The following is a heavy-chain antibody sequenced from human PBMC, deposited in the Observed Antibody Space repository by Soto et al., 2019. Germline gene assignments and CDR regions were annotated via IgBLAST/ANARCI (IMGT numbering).Heavy chain of an antibody. J-gene: IGHJ6*02. CDR2: IYHSGST. D-gene: IGHD3-3*01. V-gene: IGHV4-4*02. CDR1: GDSISSSNW. Sequence: QVQLQESGPGLVKPSETLSLTCAVSGDSISSSNWWSWVRQSPGKGLEWIGEIYHSGSTNYNPSLMSRVTISLDKSKNPFSLRVKSVTAADTAVYLCARDQIFGVVRTHYYYAMDVWGQRTTVTVAS. CDR3: ARDQIFGVVRTHYYYAMDV.